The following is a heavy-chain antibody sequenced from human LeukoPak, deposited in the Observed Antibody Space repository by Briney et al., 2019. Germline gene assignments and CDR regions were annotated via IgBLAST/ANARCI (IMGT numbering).Heavy chain of an antibody. CDR3: ARSAYSSPRGGFDP. CDR1: GYTFTNYY. J-gene: IGHJ5*02. CDR2: INPSGGST. V-gene: IGHV1-46*01. Sequence: ASVKVSCKASGYTFTNYYIHWVRQAPGQGLEWTGIINPSGGSTSYAQKFQGRVTMTRDMSTSTVYMELSSLRSEDTAVYYCARSAYSSPRGGFDPWGQGTLVTVAS. D-gene: IGHD6-13*01.